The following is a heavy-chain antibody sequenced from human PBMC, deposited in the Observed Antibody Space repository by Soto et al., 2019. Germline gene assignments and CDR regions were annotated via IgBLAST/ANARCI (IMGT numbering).Heavy chain of an antibody. D-gene: IGHD6-13*01. J-gene: IGHJ3*02. CDR3: ARHIAPDAFDI. V-gene: IGHV4-59*08. Sequence: PSETLSLTCTVSGGSISSYYWSWIRQPPGKGLEWIGYIYYSGSTNYNPSLKSRVTISVDTSKNQFSLKLSSVTAADTAMYYCARHIAPDAFDIWGQGTMVTVSS. CDR2: IYYSGST. CDR1: GGSISSYY.